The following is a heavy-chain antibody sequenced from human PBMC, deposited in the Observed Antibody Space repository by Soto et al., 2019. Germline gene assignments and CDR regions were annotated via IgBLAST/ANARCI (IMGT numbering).Heavy chain of an antibody. CDR2: FDPEDGET. V-gene: IGHV1-24*01. Sequence: PGASVKVSCKVSGYTLTELSMHWVRQALVKGLEWMGGFDPEDGETIYAQKFQGRVTMTEDTSTDTAYMELSSLRSEDTAVYYCATVKVIVVVTYFDYWGQGTLVTVSS. CDR3: ATVKVIVVVTYFDY. CDR1: GYTLTELS. J-gene: IGHJ4*02. D-gene: IGHD2-15*01.